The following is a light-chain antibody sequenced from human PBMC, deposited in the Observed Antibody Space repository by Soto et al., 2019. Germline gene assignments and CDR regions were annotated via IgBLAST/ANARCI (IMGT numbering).Light chain of an antibody. CDR3: QHYGRSSWT. Sequence: DIDLTQSPATLSLSPGERVTLSCRASQTVHSSFVAWYQQKPGQAPRLLIYGASTRATGVPDRFSGSGSGTDFTLTLSSLEPEDFAVYFCQHYGRSSWTFGQGTKVEIK. J-gene: IGKJ1*01. CDR2: GAS. CDR1: QTVHSSF. V-gene: IGKV3-20*01.